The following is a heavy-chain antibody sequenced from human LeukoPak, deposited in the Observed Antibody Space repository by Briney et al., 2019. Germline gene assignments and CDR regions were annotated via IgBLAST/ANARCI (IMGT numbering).Heavy chain of an antibody. CDR1: GYSFTSYW. CDR2: IYPGDSGT. V-gene: IGHV5-51*01. CDR3: ARPLVGTGYSSSWYFAY. J-gene: IGHJ4*02. D-gene: IGHD6-13*01. Sequence: GESLKISCKGSGYSFTSYWIAWVRQMPGKGLEWMGIIYPGDSGTRYSPSFQGQVTISADKSITTAYLQWTSLKASDTAVYYCARPLVGTGYSSSWYFAYWGQGTQVTVSS.